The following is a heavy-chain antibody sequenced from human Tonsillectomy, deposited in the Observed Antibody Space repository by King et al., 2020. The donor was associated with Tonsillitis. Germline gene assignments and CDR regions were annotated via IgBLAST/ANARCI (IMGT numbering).Heavy chain of an antibody. D-gene: IGHD4-17*01. Sequence: VQLQQSGPGLVKPSQTLSLTCAISGDSVARNSAAWSWIRQSPSRGLEWLGRTSYRSKWYNDYAVVVKSRITINPDTSKNRFSLQLNSVTPEDTAVYYCARLYGDYPFFYFDYWGQGTLVTVSS. J-gene: IGHJ4*02. CDR3: ARLYGDYPFFYFDY. CDR1: GDSVARNSAA. V-gene: IGHV6-1*01. CDR2: TSYRSKWYN.